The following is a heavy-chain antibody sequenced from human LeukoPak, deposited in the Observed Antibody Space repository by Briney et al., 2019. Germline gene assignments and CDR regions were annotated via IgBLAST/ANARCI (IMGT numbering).Heavy chain of an antibody. J-gene: IGHJ4*02. CDR3: ARRSSSWLTVDY. Sequence: SEALSLTCTVSGGSISSYYWSWIRQPPGKGLEWIGYIYYSGSTNYNPSLKSRVTISVDTSKNQFSLKLSSVTAADTAVYYCARRSSSWLTVDYWGQGTLVTVSS. CDR2: IYYSGST. D-gene: IGHD6-13*01. CDR1: GGSISSYY. V-gene: IGHV4-59*08.